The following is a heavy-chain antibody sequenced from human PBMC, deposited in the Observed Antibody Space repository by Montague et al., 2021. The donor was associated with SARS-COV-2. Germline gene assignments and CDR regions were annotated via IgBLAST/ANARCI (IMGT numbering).Heavy chain of an antibody. CDR3: ATESLGYCSSTSCYGPHHGMDV. D-gene: IGHD2-2*01. V-gene: IGHV4-31*03. J-gene: IGHJ6*02. CDR1: GGSISSGGYY. Sequence: TLSLTCTVSGGSISSGGYYWSWIRQHPGKGLEWIGYIYYSGSTYYNPSLKSRVTISVDTSKNQFSLKLSSVTAADTAVYYCATESLGYCSSTSCYGPHHGMDVWGQGTTVTVSS. CDR2: IYYSGST.